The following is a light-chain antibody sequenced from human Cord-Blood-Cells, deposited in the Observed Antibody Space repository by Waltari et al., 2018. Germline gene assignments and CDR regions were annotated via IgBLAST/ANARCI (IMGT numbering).Light chain of an antibody. Sequence: DIVMTQSPDSLAVSLGERATINCKSSQSVLYSSNNKNYLAWYQQKPGQPPKLLIYWASTRESGVPDLFSGSGSGTDFTLTISSPEAEDVAVYYCQQYYSTPWTFGQGTKVEIK. CDR3: QQYYSTPWT. CDR1: QSVLYSSNNKNY. V-gene: IGKV4-1*01. CDR2: WAS. J-gene: IGKJ1*01.